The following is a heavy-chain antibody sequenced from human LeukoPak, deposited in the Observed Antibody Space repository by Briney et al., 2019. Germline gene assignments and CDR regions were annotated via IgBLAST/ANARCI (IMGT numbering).Heavy chain of an antibody. J-gene: IGHJ4*02. CDR2: ISSSSSYI. V-gene: IGHV3-21*01. CDR1: GFTFSSYS. D-gene: IGHD6-6*01. CDR3: ARADYSSLSFDY. Sequence: GGSLRLSCAASGFTFSSYSMNWVRQAPGKGLEWVSSISSSSSYIYYADSVKGRFTISRDNAKNSLYLQMNSLRAEDTAVYYCARADYSSLSFDYWGQGTLVNVSS.